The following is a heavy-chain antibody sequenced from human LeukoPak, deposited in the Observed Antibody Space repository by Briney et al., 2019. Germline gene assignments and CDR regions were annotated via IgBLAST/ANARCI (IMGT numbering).Heavy chain of an antibody. Sequence: PSETLSLTCAVSGYSISSGYYWGWIRQPPGKGLEWIGSIFHSGSTYYNPSLKSRVNMSVDTSKNQISLKLSSVTAADTAVYYCARASGSYGSGRYYYYGMDVWGKGTTVTVSS. CDR1: GYSISSGYY. CDR3: ARASGSYGSGRYYYYGMDV. V-gene: IGHV4-38-2*01. J-gene: IGHJ6*04. D-gene: IGHD3-10*01. CDR2: IFHSGST.